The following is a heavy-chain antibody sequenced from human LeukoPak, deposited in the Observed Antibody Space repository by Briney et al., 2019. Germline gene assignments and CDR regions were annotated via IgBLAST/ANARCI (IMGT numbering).Heavy chain of an antibody. V-gene: IGHV1-2*06. Sequence: ASVKVSCKASGYTFTGYYMHWVRQAPGQGLEWMGRINPNSGGTNYAQKFQGRVSMTRDTSISTAYMELSRLRSDDTAVYYCAREFGVAGTISFDYWGQGTLVTVSS. CDR3: AREFGVAGTISFDY. CDR1: GYTFTGYY. J-gene: IGHJ4*02. D-gene: IGHD6-19*01. CDR2: INPNSGGT.